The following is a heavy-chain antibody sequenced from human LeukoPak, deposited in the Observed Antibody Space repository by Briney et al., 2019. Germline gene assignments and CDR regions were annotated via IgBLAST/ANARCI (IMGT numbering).Heavy chain of an antibody. CDR3: ARLEDSSGYYYDY. V-gene: IGHV4-59*08. Sequence: PETLSLTCTVSGGSISSYYWSWIRQPPGKGLEWIGYIYYSGSTNYNPSLKSRVTISVDTSKNQFSLKLSSVTAADTAVYYCARLEDSSGYYYDYWGQGTLVTVSS. J-gene: IGHJ4*02. CDR1: GGSISSYY. D-gene: IGHD3-22*01. CDR2: IYYSGST.